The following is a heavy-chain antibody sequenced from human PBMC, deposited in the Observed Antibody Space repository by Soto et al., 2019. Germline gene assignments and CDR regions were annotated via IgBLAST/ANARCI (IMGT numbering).Heavy chain of an antibody. V-gene: IGHV4-59*08. CDR3: ARHGLRDDAFDI. CDR2: IYYSGST. J-gene: IGHJ3*02. Sequence: SETLSLTCTVSGGSISGYYWSWIRQPPGKGLEWIGYIYYSGSTNYNPSLKSRVTISVDTSKTQFSLKLSSVTAADSAVYYCARHGLRDDAFDIWGQGTMVS. CDR1: GGSISGYY. D-gene: IGHD4-17*01.